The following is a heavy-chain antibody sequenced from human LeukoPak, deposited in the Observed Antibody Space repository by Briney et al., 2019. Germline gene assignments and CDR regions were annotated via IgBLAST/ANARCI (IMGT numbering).Heavy chain of an antibody. CDR2: IYHSGST. Sequence: SETLSLTCTVYGGSISSSSYYWGWIRQPPGKGLEWIGSIYHSGSTYYNPSLKSRVTISVDTSKNQFSLKLSSVTAADTAVYYCARHVYDILTGYSDNWFDPWGQGTLVTVSS. D-gene: IGHD3-9*01. CDR1: GGSISSSSYY. V-gene: IGHV4-39*01. CDR3: ARHVYDILTGYSDNWFDP. J-gene: IGHJ5*02.